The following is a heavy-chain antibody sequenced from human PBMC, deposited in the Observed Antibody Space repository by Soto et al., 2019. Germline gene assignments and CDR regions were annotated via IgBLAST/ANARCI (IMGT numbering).Heavy chain of an antibody. V-gene: IGHV3-23*01. CDR1: GFTFSNSD. CDR2: ISSSGTDT. J-gene: IGHJ4*02. D-gene: IGHD3-10*01. CDR3: ARRRGSGNYFIDL. Sequence: EVQLLGSGGGLVQLGGSLRRSCAASGFTFSNSDMVWVRQAPGKALEWVSTISSSGTDTYYADSVKGRVTSSRDNFRETLFLRVNNLRAEDTAFYYCARRRGSGNYFIDLWGQGTLVTVSS.